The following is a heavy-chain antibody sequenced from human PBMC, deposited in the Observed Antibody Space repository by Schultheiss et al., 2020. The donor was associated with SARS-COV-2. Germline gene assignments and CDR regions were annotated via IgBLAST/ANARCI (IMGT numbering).Heavy chain of an antibody. CDR3: ARGGYYYDSSGFDY. CDR2: IWYDGSNK. V-gene: IGHV3-33*01. J-gene: IGHJ4*02. D-gene: IGHD3-22*01. Sequence: WGSLRLSCAASGFTFSSYGMHWVRQAPGKGLEWVAVIWYDGSNKYYADSVKGRFTISRDNSKNTLYLQMNSLRAEDTAVYYCARGGYYYDSSGFDYWGQGTLVTVSS. CDR1: GFTFSSYG.